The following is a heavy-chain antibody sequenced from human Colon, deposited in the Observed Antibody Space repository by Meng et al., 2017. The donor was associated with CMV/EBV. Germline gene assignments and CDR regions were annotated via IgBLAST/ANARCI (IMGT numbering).Heavy chain of an antibody. D-gene: IGHD3-10*01. J-gene: IGHJ6*02. CDR2: ISAYNGHT. CDR3: ARISVVRGVVPYYYYGMDV. V-gene: IGHV1-18*01. Sequence: ASVKVSCKASGFTFTSYGFSWVRQAPGQGLEWMGWISAYNGHTNYAQKLKGRVTMTTDTSTSTAYMELRSLRSDDTAVYYCARISVVRGVVPYYYYGMDVWGQGTTVTVSS. CDR1: GFTFTSYG.